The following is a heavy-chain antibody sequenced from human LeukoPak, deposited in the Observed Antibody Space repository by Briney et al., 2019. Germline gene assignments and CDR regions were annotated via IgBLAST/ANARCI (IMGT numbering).Heavy chain of an antibody. V-gene: IGHV4-31*03. J-gene: IGHJ4*02. D-gene: IGHD6-19*01. CDR2: IYYSGST. CDR3: ARDVFSGFGY. CDR1: GGSISSGGYY. Sequence: SETLSLTCTVSGGSISSGGYYWRWIRQHPGKGLEWIGYIYYSGSTYYNPSLKSRVTISVDTSKNQFSLKLSSVTAADTAVYYCARDVFSGFGYWGQGTLVTVSS.